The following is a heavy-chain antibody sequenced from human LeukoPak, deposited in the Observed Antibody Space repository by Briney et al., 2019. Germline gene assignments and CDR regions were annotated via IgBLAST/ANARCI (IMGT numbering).Heavy chain of an antibody. V-gene: IGHV4-59*01. Sequence: SETLSLTCTVSGGSISSYYWSWIRQPPGKGLEWIGCISYSGNAIYNPSLNSRVTISVDTSKNQFSLKMSSLNAADTAVYYCARGGGPRERIRFYHFDYWGQGIQVAVSS. D-gene: IGHD3-3*01. J-gene: IGHJ4*02. CDR2: ISYSGNA. CDR1: GGSISSYY. CDR3: ARGGGPRERIRFYHFDY.